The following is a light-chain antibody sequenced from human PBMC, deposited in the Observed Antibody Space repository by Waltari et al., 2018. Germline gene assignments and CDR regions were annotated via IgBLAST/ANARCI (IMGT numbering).Light chain of an antibody. V-gene: IGKV3-15*01. Sequence: EIVMTQSPATLSVSPGERATFSCRASQSIADNLAWYQQKPAQAPRLLIYGASTRATGVPGRFRGSGSGTEFTLTISSLQSEDVAICYCQQYNHWPPITFGQGTRLEIK. J-gene: IGKJ5*01. CDR2: GAS. CDR3: QQYNHWPPIT. CDR1: QSIADN.